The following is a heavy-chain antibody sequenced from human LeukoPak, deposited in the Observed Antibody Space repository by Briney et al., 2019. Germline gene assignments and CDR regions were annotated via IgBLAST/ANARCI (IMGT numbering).Heavy chain of an antibody. CDR3: ARDGERYCSSTSCYTIGY. J-gene: IGHJ4*02. V-gene: IGHV1-18*01. Sequence: ASVKVSCKASGYTFTSYDINWVRQATGQGLEWMGWMNPNSGNTNYAQKLQGRVTMTTDTSTSTAYMELRSLRSDDTAVYCCARDGERYCSSTSCYTIGYWGQGTLVTVSS. CDR2: MNPNSGNT. D-gene: IGHD2-2*02. CDR1: GYTFTSYD.